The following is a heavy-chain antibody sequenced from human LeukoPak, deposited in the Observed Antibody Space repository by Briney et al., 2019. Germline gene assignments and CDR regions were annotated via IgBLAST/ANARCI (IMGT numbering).Heavy chain of an antibody. V-gene: IGHV3-30*02. CDR1: GFTFSAYD. Sequence: TGGSLRLSCAASGFTFSAYDMHWVRQAPGKGLEWVAFIRYDGDNKYYADSVKGRFTISRDNAKNTLYLQMSSLRAEDTAVYYCARVLTGSWDWFDPWGQGTLVTVSS. CDR2: IRYDGDNK. CDR3: ARVLTGSWDWFDP. D-gene: IGHD2-8*02. J-gene: IGHJ5*02.